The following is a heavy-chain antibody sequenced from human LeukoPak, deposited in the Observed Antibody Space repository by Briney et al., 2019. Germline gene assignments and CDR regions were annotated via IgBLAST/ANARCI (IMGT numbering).Heavy chain of an antibody. J-gene: IGHJ4*02. CDR1: GGSFSGYY. D-gene: IGHD5-12*01. CDR2: INHSGST. V-gene: IGHV4-34*01. Sequence: SEALSLTCAVYGGSFSGYYWSWIRQPPGKGLEWIEEINHSGSTNYNPSLKSRDTISVDTSKNQFSLKLSSVTAADTAVYYCARESLGGYDLIHYFDYWGQGTLVTVSS. CDR3: ARESLGGYDLIHYFDY.